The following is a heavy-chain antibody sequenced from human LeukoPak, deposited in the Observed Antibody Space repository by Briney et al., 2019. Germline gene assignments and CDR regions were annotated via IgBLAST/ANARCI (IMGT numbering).Heavy chain of an antibody. V-gene: IGHV4-61*02. CDR1: GGSISSGSYY. CDR3: ARERRGDANDY. CDR2: IYTSGST. D-gene: IGHD4-17*01. J-gene: IGHJ4*02. Sequence: NPSETLSLTCTVSGGSISSGSYYWSWIRRHAGKGLEWIGRIYTSGSTNYNPSLKSRVTISVDTSKNQFSLKLSSVTAADTAVYYCARERRGDANDYWGQGTLVTVSS.